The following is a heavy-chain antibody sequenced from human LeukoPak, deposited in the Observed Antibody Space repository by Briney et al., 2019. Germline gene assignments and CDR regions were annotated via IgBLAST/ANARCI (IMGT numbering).Heavy chain of an antibody. CDR3: ARGAQGPYCSSTSCYVY. CDR2: ISGSSRHK. Sequence: GGSLRLSCAASGFTFSSYTMNWVRQAPGKGLEWVSSISGSSRHKYYADSVKGRFTISRDNAKNSLYLQMNSLRAEDTAVYYCARGAQGPYCSSTSCYVYWGQGTLVTVSS. J-gene: IGHJ4*02. D-gene: IGHD2-2*01. CDR1: GFTFSSYT. V-gene: IGHV3-21*01.